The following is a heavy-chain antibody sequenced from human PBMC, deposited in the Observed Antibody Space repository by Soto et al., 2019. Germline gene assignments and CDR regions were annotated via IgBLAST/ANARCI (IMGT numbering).Heavy chain of an antibody. CDR2: IYSGDYT. V-gene: IGHV3-53*01. J-gene: IGHJ4*02. CDR1: GFTVSNNY. Sequence: EVQLVESGGGLIQPGGSLRLSCAVSGFTVSNNYMSWVRQAPGKGLEGVSVIYSGDYTAYGDSVKGRFTIPRDNSKNTLYLKRKSRRAPARAVDYGAPRPGGGGYWGQGTLVTVSS. CDR3: APRPGGGGY. D-gene: IGHD3-10*01.